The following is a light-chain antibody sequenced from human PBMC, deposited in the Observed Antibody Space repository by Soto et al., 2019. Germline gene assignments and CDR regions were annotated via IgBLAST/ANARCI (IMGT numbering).Light chain of an antibody. Sequence: QSALTQPASVSGSPGQSITISCTGTSSDVGGYDYVSWYQHHPGKAPKLIIYDVSIRPSGVSSRLSGFKSGNTASLTISGLQAEDEADYYSSSYTRGNTLVVFGGGTKLTVL. CDR3: SSYTRGNTLVV. V-gene: IGLV2-14*03. J-gene: IGLJ2*01. CDR2: DVS. CDR1: SSDVGGYDY.